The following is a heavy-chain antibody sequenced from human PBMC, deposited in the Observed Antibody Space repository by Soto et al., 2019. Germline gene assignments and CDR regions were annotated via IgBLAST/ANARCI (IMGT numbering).Heavy chain of an antibody. Sequence: QVQLVQSGAEVKKPGSSVKVSCKASGGTFSSYAISWVRQAPGQGLEWMGGIIPIFGTANYAQKFQGRVTITADESTSTAYMELSNLRSEDTAVYYCARDRLEYYDSSGYSSVDYWGQGTLVTVSS. V-gene: IGHV1-69*01. CDR2: IIPIFGTA. J-gene: IGHJ4*02. CDR3: ARDRLEYYDSSGYSSVDY. CDR1: GGTFSSYA. D-gene: IGHD3-22*01.